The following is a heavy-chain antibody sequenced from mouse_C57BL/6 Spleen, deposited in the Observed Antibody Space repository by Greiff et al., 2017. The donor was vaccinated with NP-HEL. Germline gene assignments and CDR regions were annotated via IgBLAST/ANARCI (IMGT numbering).Heavy chain of an antibody. CDR3: ASSGLPATVVSMDY. CDR1: GYTFTSYG. Sequence: QVQLQQSGAELARPGASVKLSCKASGYTFTSYGISWVKQRTGQGLEWIGEIYPRSGNTYYNEKFKGKATLTADKSSSTAYMELRSLTSEASAVYFCASSGLPATVVSMDYWGQGTSVTVSS. V-gene: IGHV1-81*01. D-gene: IGHD1-1*02. J-gene: IGHJ4*01. CDR2: IYPRSGNT.